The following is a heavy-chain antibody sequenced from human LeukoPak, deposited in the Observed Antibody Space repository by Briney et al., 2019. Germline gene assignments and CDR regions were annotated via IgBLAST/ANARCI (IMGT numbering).Heavy chain of an antibody. D-gene: IGHD3-22*01. V-gene: IGHV1-18*01. CDR2: ISAYNGNT. CDR3: ARDTGKYYYDSSGYDY. CDR1: GYTFTSYG. J-gene: IGHJ4*02. Sequence: ASAKVSCKASGYTFTSYGIGWVRQAPGQGLEWMEWISAYNGNTNYAQKLQGRVTMTTDTSTSTAYMELRSLRSDDTAVYYCARDTGKYYYDSSGYDYWGQGTLVTVSS.